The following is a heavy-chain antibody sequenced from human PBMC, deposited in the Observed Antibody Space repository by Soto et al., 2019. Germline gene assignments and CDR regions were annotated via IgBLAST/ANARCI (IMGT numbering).Heavy chain of an antibody. CDR1: GYTVTGYY. CDR3: ATGGFLEWLLLEYYGMDV. D-gene: IGHD3-3*01. Sequence: ASVKVSGKASGYTVTGYYMHWVRQAPGQGLEWMGWINPNSGGTNYAQKFQGRVTMTRDTSISTAYMELSRLRSDDTAVYYCATGGFLEWLLLEYYGMDVWGQGTTVTVSS. CDR2: INPNSGGT. J-gene: IGHJ6*02. V-gene: IGHV1-2*02.